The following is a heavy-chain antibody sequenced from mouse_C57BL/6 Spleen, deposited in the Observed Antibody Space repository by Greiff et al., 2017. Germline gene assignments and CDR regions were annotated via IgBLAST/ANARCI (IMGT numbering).Heavy chain of an antibody. D-gene: IGHD2-1*01. CDR3: TRSGYGTLMDY. CDR2: IDPENGDT. V-gene: IGHV14-4*01. J-gene: IGHJ4*01. Sequence: VQLQQSGAELVRPGASVKLSCTASGFNIKDDYMHWVKQRPEQGLEWIGWIDPENGDTEYASKFQGKATITADTSSNTAYLQLSSLTSEDTAVYYCTRSGYGTLMDYWGQGTSVTVSS. CDR1: GFNIKDDY.